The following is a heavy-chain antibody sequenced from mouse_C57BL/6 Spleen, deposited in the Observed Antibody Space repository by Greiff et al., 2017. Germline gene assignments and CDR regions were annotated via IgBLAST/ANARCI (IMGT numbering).Heavy chain of an antibody. CDR1: GFTFSSYT. Sequence: EVHLVESGGGLVKPGGSLKLSCAASGFTFSSYTMSWVRQTPEKRLEWVATISGGGGNTYYPDSVKGRFTISRDNAKNTLYLQMSSLRSEDTALYYCARTSSGYWDFDVWGTGTTVTVSS. D-gene: IGHD3-2*02. CDR3: ARTSSGYWDFDV. V-gene: IGHV5-9*01. CDR2: ISGGGGNT. J-gene: IGHJ1*03.